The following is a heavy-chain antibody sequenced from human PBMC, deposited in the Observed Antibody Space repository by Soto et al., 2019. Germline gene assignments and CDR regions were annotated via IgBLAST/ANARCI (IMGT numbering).Heavy chain of an antibody. CDR2: INPNSGGT. D-gene: IGHD5-18*01. V-gene: IGHV1-2*04. CDR3: ARGYSYGSTFAFDI. Sequence: ASVKVSCKASGYTFTGYYMHWVRQAPGQGLECMGCINPNSGGTNYAQKFQGWVTMTRDTSFSTAYMELSRLRSDDTAVYYCARGYSYGSTFAFDIWGQGTMVTVSS. J-gene: IGHJ3*02. CDR1: GYTFTGYY.